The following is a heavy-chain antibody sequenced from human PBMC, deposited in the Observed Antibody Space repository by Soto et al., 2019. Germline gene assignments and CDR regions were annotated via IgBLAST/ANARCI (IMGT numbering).Heavy chain of an antibody. D-gene: IGHD1-26*01. CDR2: IWYDGSNK. V-gene: IGHV3-33*01. Sequence: PGGSLRLSCAASGFTFSSYGMHWVRQAPGKGLEWVAVIWYDGSNKYYADSVKGRFTISRDNSKNTLYLQMNSLRAEDTAVYYCARDQSNSGSRYFDYWGQGTLVTVSS. J-gene: IGHJ4*02. CDR1: GFTFSSYG. CDR3: ARDQSNSGSRYFDY.